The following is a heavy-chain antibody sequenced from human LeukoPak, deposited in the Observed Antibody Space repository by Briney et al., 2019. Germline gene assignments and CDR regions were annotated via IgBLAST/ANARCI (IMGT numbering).Heavy chain of an antibody. CDR1: GFTFSSYA. CDR3: ARAEYSSGWYEGPNAFDI. Sequence: GSLRLSCAASGFTFSSYAMHWVRQPPGKGLEWIGSIYYSGLTYDNPSLKNRVTISVDTSKNQFSLKLSSVTAADTAVYYCARAEYSSGWYEGPNAFDIWGQGTMVTVSS. V-gene: IGHV4-39*07. D-gene: IGHD6-19*01. CDR2: IYYSGLT. J-gene: IGHJ3*02.